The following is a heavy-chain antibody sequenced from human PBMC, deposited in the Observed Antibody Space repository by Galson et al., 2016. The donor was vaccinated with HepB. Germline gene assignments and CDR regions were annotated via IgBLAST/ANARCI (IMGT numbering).Heavy chain of an antibody. J-gene: IGHJ6*02. Sequence: SCKASGGTFSTYAISWVRQAPGQGLEWMGGIIPIFGTANYAQKFQGRVTITADESTSTAYMELSSLRSEDTAVYYCAQPRTTVTTLYYYYGMDVWGQGTTVTVSS. V-gene: IGHV1-69*01. CDR2: IIPIFGTA. CDR1: GGTFSTYA. D-gene: IGHD4-17*01. CDR3: AQPRTTVTTLYYYYGMDV.